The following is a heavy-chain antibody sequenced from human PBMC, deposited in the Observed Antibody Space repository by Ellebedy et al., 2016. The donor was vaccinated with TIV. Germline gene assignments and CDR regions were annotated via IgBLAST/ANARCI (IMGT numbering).Heavy chain of an antibody. D-gene: IGHD6-19*01. Sequence: GGSLRLXCAASGFTFSRYGIHWVRQAPGKGLEWVAVISYVGSNKHYAASVKGRFTISGDNSKNTLYLQMNSLREEDTAVYYCAKEIGSGWFGRYYFDYWGQGTLVTVSS. J-gene: IGHJ4*02. CDR2: ISYVGSNK. CDR3: AKEIGSGWFGRYYFDY. V-gene: IGHV3-30*18. CDR1: GFTFSRYG.